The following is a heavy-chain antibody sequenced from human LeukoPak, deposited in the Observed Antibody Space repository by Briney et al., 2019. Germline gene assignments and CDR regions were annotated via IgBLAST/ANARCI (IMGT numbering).Heavy chain of an antibody. CDR3: ARGYCSSTSCFDLDY. D-gene: IGHD2-2*01. V-gene: IGHV1-18*01. CDR1: GYTFTSYG. J-gene: IGHJ4*02. Sequence: ASVKVSCKASGYTFTSYGISWVRQAPGQGVEWMGWISAYNGNTNYAQKLQGRVTMTTDTSTSTAYMELRSLRSDDTAVYYCARGYCSSTSCFDLDYWGQGTLVTVSS. CDR2: ISAYNGNT.